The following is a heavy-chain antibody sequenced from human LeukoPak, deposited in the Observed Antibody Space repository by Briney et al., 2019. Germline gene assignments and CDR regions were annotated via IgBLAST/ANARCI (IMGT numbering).Heavy chain of an antibody. CDR1: GFTFSSYN. Sequence: GESLKISCAASGFTFSSYNMNWVRQAPGKGLEWVSYISSYSSTIYYADSVKGRFTTSRDNAKNSLYLQMNSLRAEDTAVYYCARGHYYDSSGSKWGFDYWGQGTLVTVSS. J-gene: IGHJ4*02. CDR2: ISSYSSTI. D-gene: IGHD3-22*01. CDR3: ARGHYYDSSGSKWGFDY. V-gene: IGHV3-48*01.